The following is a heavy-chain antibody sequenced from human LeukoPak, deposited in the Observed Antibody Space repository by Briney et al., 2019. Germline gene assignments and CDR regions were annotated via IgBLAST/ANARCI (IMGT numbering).Heavy chain of an antibody. CDR3: ARQDSSGYDAFDI. Sequence: GASVKVSCKGSDYTFTSYGISWVRQAPGQGLEWMGWISAYNGNTNNAQKHQGRGTISTDTSTSTAYMELRSLRSDDTAVYYCARQDSSGYDAFDIWGQGTMVTVSS. J-gene: IGHJ3*02. CDR1: DYTFTSYG. CDR2: ISAYNGNT. D-gene: IGHD3-22*01. V-gene: IGHV1-18*04.